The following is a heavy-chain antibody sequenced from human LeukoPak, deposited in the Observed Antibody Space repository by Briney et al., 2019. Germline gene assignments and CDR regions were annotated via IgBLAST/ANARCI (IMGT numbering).Heavy chain of an antibody. D-gene: IGHD5-24*01. CDR2: IHPSGIF. CDR1: GGSCDDYY. Sequence: PETLSLTCTVYGGSCDDYYCSWIRQPPGKGLEWIGEIHPSGIFYYNSSLGSRLTISIDTSKSQFSLRLTSVTAADTAFYYCSRGRDRSKAGDHWGQGSLVTVSS. V-gene: IGHV4-34*01. CDR3: SRGRDRSKAGDH. J-gene: IGHJ4*02.